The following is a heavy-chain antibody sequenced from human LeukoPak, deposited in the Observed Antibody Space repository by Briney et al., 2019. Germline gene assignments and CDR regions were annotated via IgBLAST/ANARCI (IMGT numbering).Heavy chain of an antibody. D-gene: IGHD2-2*01. CDR3: MRTYCSNISCFYFDY. CDR1: GASISSSNW. CDR2: IFHAGTT. V-gene: IGHV4-4*02. J-gene: IGHJ4*02. Sequence: PSETLSLTCAVSGASISSSNWWSWARQPPGKGLEWIGEIFHAGTTNYNPSLQSRVTISVDNSRNQFSLKLTSATAADTAVYYCMRTYCSNISCFYFDYWGQGTLDTVSS.